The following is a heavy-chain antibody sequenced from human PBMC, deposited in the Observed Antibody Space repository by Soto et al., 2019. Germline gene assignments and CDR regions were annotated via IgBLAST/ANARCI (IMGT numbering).Heavy chain of an antibody. CDR3: ARGLASLPVFAFDI. Sequence: QITLKGSGPTLVKPTQTLTLTCTLSGISLSTSGVGLGWIRQTPGKALEWLALVYWNDDAHYSPSLRSRLTITKDTSKNQAVLTMTNMHPVDTATYYCARGLASLPVFAFDIWGQGTVVTVSS. CDR2: VYWNDDA. J-gene: IGHJ3*02. V-gene: IGHV2-5*01. CDR1: GISLSTSGVG.